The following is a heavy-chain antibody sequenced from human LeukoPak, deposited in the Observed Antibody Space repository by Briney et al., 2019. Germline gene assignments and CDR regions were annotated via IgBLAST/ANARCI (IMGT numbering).Heavy chain of an antibody. CDR3: PRDNPPAAPYYYGMDV. Sequence: GGSLRLSCAASGFTVSSNYMSWVRQAPGKGLEWVSVIYSGGSTYYADAVTGRFTISSDNSKNPLYLQMNRLRAEDTAVYYCPRDNPPAAPYYYGMDVWGQATTVTVSS. CDR2: IYSGGST. V-gene: IGHV3-53*01. CDR1: GFTVSSNY. D-gene: IGHD2-2*01. J-gene: IGHJ6*02.